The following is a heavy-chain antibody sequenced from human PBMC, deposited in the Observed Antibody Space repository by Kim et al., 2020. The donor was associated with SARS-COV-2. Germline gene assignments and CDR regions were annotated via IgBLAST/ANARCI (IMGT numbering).Heavy chain of an antibody. CDR1: GYTFTSYA. V-gene: IGHV1-3*01. CDR2: INAGNGNT. J-gene: IGHJ6*02. Sequence: ASVKVSCKASGYTFTSYAMHWVRQAPGQRLEWMGWINAGNGNTKYSQKFQGRVTITRDTSASTAYMELSSLRSEDTAVYYCATSGALWFGELTAFGMDVWGQGTTVTVSS. CDR3: ATSGALWFGELTAFGMDV. D-gene: IGHD3-10*01.